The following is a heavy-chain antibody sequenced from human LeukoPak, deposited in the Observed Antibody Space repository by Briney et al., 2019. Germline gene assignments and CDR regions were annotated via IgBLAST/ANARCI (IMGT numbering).Heavy chain of an antibody. J-gene: IGHJ5*02. V-gene: IGHV3-48*04. CDR3: ARDLGYCTGGNCYRWFAT. CDR2: SDTSSSTI. CDR1: GFTFSADS. D-gene: IGHD2-15*01. Sequence: GGSLRLSCATSGFTFSADSVSWVRQVPGKGLERVAFSDTSSSTIYYADSVKGRFTISRDNARNSVYLQMNSLRVEDTAIYYCARDLGYCTGGNCYRWFATWGQGTLVTVSS.